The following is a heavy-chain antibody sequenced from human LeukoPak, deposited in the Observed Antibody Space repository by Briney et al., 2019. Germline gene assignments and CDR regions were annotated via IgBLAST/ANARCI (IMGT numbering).Heavy chain of an antibody. CDR1: GFTFSSYS. CDR3: ARGPRGYSGYDPNFDY. J-gene: IGHJ4*02. CDR2: ISSSSSYI. D-gene: IGHD5-12*01. V-gene: IGHV3-21*01. Sequence: GSLRLSCAASGFTFSSYSMNWVRQAPGKGLEWVSSISSSSSYIYYADSVKGRFTISRDNAKNSLYLQMNSLRAEDTAVYYCARGPRGYSGYDPNFDYWGQGTLVTVSS.